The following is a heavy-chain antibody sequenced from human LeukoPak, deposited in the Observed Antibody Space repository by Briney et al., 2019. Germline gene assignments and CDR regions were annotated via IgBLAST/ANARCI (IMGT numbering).Heavy chain of an antibody. CDR3: AKEQFVLMVYAMDAFDI. CDR1: GFTFSSYA. V-gene: IGHV3-23*01. CDR2: IGGSGGNT. Sequence: GGSLRLSCAASGFTFSSYAMSWVRQAPGKGLEWVSAIGGSGGNTFYADSVKGRFTISRDNSKNTLYLQMNSLRAEDTAVYYCAKEQFVLMVYAMDAFDIWGQGTMVTVSS. D-gene: IGHD2-8*01. J-gene: IGHJ3*02.